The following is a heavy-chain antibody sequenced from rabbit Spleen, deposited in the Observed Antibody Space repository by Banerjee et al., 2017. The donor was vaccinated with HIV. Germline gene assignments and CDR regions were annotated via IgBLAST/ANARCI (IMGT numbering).Heavy chain of an antibody. J-gene: IGHJ4*01. V-gene: IGHV1S40*01. Sequence: QSLEESGGDLVKPGASLTLTCTASGVSFSSGYDMCWVRQAPGKGLEWIGYIYSGIEYTYYATWAKGRFTISKTSSTTVTLQMTSLTVADTATYFCARGHTYAYAGYPYLQKFNLWGPGTLVTVS. CDR2: IYSGIEYT. D-gene: IGHD6-1*01. CDR3: ARGHTYAYAGYPYLQKFNL. CDR1: GVSFSSGYD.